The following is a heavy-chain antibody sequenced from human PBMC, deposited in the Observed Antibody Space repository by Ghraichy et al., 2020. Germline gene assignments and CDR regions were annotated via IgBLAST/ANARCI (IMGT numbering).Heavy chain of an antibody. V-gene: IGHV3-23*01. CDR1: GFTFSSYA. J-gene: IGHJ2*01. D-gene: IGHD2-2*01. CDR3: AKGYCSSSSCSRGYFDL. CDR2: ISGSGSNT. Sequence: GESLNISCAASGFTFSSYAMSWVRQAPGKGLEWVSGISGSGSNTYYADSVKGRFTISRDNSKNTLYFQMDSLRAEDTALYYCAKGYCSSSSCSRGYFDLWGRGTLVTVSS.